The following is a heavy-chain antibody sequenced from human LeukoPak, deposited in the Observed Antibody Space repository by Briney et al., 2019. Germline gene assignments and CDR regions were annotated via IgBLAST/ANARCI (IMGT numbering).Heavy chain of an antibody. D-gene: IGHD5-18*01. CDR2: ISGSGGST. V-gene: IGHV3-23*01. Sequence: GGSLRLSCAASGFTFRSYAMSWVRQAPGKGLEWVSTISGSGGSTYYADSVKGRFTISRDNSENTLYLQMNSLRAEDTTVCYCARGGHSYDQWGQGALVTVSS. CDR1: GFTFRSYA. J-gene: IGHJ4*02. CDR3: ARGGHSYDQ.